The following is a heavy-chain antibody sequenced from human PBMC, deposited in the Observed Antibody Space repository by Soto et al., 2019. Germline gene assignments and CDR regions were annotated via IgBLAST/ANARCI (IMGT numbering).Heavy chain of an antibody. J-gene: IGHJ4*02. V-gene: IGHV3-23*01. CDR3: AKTTEGYSYGYFDY. D-gene: IGHD5-18*01. Sequence: VGSLRLSCAASGFTFSSYAMSWVRQAPGKGLEWVSAISGSGGSTYYADSVKGRFTISRDNSKNTLYLQMNSLRAEDTAVYYCAKTTEGYSYGYFDYWGQGTLVTVSS. CDR2: ISGSGGST. CDR1: GFTFSSYA.